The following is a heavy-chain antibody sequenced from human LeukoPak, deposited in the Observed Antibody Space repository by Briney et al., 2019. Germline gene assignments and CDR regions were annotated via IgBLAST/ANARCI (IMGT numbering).Heavy chain of an antibody. D-gene: IGHD2-21*02. V-gene: IGHV3-30-3*01. Sequence: GGSLRLSCAASGFTFSSYAMHWVRQAPGKGLEWVAVISYDGSNKYYADSVKGRFTISRDNSKNTLYLQMNSLRAEDTAVYYCARDLGAVVVTAIWWGQGTLVTVSS. J-gene: IGHJ4*02. CDR3: ARDLGAVVVTAIW. CDR1: GFTFSSYA. CDR2: ISYDGSNK.